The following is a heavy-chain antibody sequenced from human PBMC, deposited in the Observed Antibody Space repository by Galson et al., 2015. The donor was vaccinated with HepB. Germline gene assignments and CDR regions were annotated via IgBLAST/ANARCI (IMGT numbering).Heavy chain of an antibody. D-gene: IGHD5-12*01. V-gene: IGHV3-7*01. CDR3: ARDPVAIRRWDWYYDL. Sequence: LRLSCAASGFTFSRFWMTWVRQAPGKGLEWVANIKPDGGEKYYVDSVKGRFTISRDNAKNSLYLQMNNLRAEDTAVYYCARDPVAIRRWDWYYDLWGRGTLVTVSS. CDR2: IKPDGGEK. J-gene: IGHJ2*01. CDR1: GFTFSRFW.